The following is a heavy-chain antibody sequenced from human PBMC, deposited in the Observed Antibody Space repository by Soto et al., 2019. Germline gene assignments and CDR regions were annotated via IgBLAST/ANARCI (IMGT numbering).Heavy chain of an antibody. CDR1: GFTFGNNA. J-gene: IGHJ6*02. CDR3: ARDGQQLAPYAMDV. V-gene: IGHV3-33*01. CDR2: IWFDGNNK. Sequence: QVQLVESGGNVVQPGRSLRLSCAASGFTFGNNAMHWVRHAAGKGLEWVAQIWFDGNNKYYTDSVKGRFTISRDNLKNTVYLQMDSLRADDTAVYYCARDGQQLAPYAMDVWGQGTTVIVSS. D-gene: IGHD6-13*01.